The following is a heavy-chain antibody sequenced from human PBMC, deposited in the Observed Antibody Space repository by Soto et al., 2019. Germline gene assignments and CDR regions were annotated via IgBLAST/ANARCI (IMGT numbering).Heavy chain of an antibody. Sequence: EVQLLESGGGLVQPGESLRLSCAASGFTFGNYFMNWVRQAPGKGLEWVSDISSNGGRTHYADSVRGRFTISRDNSRNTLYLQMSSLRAEDTELYYCAKDLHWYGMDVWGQGTTVTVSS. CDR1: GFTFGNYF. CDR2: ISSNGGRT. CDR3: AKDLHWYGMDV. D-gene: IGHD1-1*01. J-gene: IGHJ6*02. V-gene: IGHV3-23*01.